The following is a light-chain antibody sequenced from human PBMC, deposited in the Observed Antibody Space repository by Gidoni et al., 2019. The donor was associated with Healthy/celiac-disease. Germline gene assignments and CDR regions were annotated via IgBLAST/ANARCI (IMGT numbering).Light chain of an antibody. J-gene: IGKJ4*01. CDR3: QQYNSWPPLT. CDR1: QSVSSN. CDR2: GAS. V-gene: IGKV3-15*01. Sequence: EIVMTQSPATLSVSPGERATLSCRASQSVSSNLALYQQKSGEAPRLLINGASTSATGSPARFSGSGSGTEFSLTISSLLSEDFAVVYCQQYNSWPPLTFGGGTKVEIK.